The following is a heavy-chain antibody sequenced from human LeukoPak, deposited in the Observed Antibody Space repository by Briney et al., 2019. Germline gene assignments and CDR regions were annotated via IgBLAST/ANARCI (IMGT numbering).Heavy chain of an antibody. D-gene: IGHD6-13*01. J-gene: IGHJ4*02. CDR2: IYYSGST. CDR1: GGSISSYY. Sequence: SETLSLTCTVSGGSISSYYWSWIRQPPGKGLEWIGYIYYSGSTNYNPSLKSRVTISVDTSKNQFSLKLSSVTAADTAVYYCARHRYSSSWYVSWGQGTLVTVSS. CDR3: ARHRYSSSWYVS. V-gene: IGHV4-59*08.